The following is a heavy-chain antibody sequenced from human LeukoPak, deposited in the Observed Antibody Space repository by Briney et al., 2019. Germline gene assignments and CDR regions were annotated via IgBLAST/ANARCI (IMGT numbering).Heavy chain of an antibody. D-gene: IGHD6-6*01. Sequence: PGRSLRLSCAASGFTFDDYAMHWDRQAPGKGLEWVSGISWNSGSIGYADSVKGRFTISRDNAKNSLYLQMNSLRAEDMALYYCAKAPSGGFGSSYNWFDPWGQGTLVTVSS. CDR3: AKAPSGGFGSSYNWFDP. J-gene: IGHJ5*02. CDR2: ISWNSGSI. CDR1: GFTFDDYA. V-gene: IGHV3-9*03.